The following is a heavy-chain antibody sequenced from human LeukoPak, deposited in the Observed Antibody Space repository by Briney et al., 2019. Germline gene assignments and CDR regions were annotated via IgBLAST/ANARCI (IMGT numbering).Heavy chain of an antibody. CDR3: ARVSPVGYCSSTSCYDY. CDR2: IKQDGSEK. J-gene: IGHJ4*02. V-gene: IGHV3-7*01. Sequence: GGSLRLSCAASGFTFSSYWMSWVRQAPGKGLEWVANIKQDGSEKYYVDSVKGRFTISRDNAKNSLYLQMSSLRAEDTAVYYCARVSPVGYCSSTSCYDYWGQGTLVTVSS. CDR1: GFTFSSYW. D-gene: IGHD2-2*01.